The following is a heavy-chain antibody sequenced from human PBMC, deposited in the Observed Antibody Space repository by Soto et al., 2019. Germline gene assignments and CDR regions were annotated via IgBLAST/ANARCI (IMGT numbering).Heavy chain of an antibody. J-gene: IGHJ4*02. CDR2: INHSGST. CDR1: GGSFSVYY. CDR3: ARGRDFIIPYYYGSGSYYNY. Sequence: SETLSLTCAVYGGSFSVYYWSWIRQPPGKGLEWIGEINHSGSTNYNPSLKSRVTISVDTSKNQFSLKLSSVTAADTAVYYCARGRDFIIPYYYGSGSYYNYWGQGTLVTVSS. D-gene: IGHD3-10*01. V-gene: IGHV4-34*01.